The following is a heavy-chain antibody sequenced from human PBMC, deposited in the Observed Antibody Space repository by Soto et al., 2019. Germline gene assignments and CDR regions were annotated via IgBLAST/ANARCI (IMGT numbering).Heavy chain of an antibody. D-gene: IGHD3-3*01. Sequence: ASEKVSCKASGYTFPGYYMHLVRQAPGQGREWLGWINPNSGSTNYAQKFQGRGTMTRDTSISTAYMELSRLRSDDTAVYYCARYYAFGSGFDKPPRDYYYYYYGMDVWGQGTTVTVSS. J-gene: IGHJ6*02. V-gene: IGHV1-2*02. CDR1: GYTFPGYY. CDR3: ARYYAFGSGFDKPPRDYYYYYYGMDV. CDR2: INPNSGST.